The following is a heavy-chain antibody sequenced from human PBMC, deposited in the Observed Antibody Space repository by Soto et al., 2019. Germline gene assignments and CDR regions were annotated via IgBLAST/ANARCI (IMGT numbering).Heavy chain of an antibody. V-gene: IGHV4-59*08. CDR1: GGSISSYY. CDR2: IYYSGST. Sequence: SEKLSLTCTVSGGSISSYYWSWIRQPPGKGLEWIGYIYYSGSTNYNPSLKSRVTISSDTSKNQFSLKLSSVTAADTAVYYCAIAASLFCCCGSCCSVRDYWGQGTSVTVSS. J-gene: IGHJ4*02. CDR3: AIAASLFCCCGSCCSVRDY. D-gene: IGHD2-15*01.